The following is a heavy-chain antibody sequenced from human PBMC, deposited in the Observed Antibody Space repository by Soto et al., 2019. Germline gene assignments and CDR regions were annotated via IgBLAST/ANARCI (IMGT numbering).Heavy chain of an antibody. D-gene: IGHD3-22*01. CDR1: GFTFSSYA. V-gene: IGHV3-23*01. CDR2: ISGSGGST. J-gene: IGHJ4*02. Sequence: GGSLRLSCAASGFTFSSYAMSWVRQAPGKGLEWVSAISGSGGSTYYADSVKGRFTISRDNSKNTLYLQMNSLRAEDTAVYYCAKRREKYYYDSSGYSIFDYWGQGTPVTVSS. CDR3: AKRREKYYYDSSGYSIFDY.